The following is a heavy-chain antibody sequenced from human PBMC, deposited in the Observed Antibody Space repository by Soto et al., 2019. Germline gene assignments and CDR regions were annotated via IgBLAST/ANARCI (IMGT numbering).Heavy chain of an antibody. CDR1: GFVFSDFQ. J-gene: IGHJ4*02. CDR3: ARDNSAVHEAFDH. D-gene: IGHD3-10*01. CDR2: ITGTSAFL. V-gene: IGHV3-21*01. Sequence: GGSLRLSCAASGFVFSDFQLNWVRQAPGRGLEWLASITGTSAFLFYADSIKGRFTISRDNPKNFLFLQMDSLGPEDTAVYSSARDNSAVHEAFDHRGQGPLVTTYS.